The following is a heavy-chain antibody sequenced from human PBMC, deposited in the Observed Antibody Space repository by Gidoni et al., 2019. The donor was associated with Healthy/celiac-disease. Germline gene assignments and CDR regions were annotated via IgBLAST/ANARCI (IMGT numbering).Heavy chain of an antibody. J-gene: IGHJ6*02. V-gene: IGHV6-1*01. CDR2: TYYRSKWYN. Sequence: QVQLQQSGPGLVKPSQTLSLTCAISGDSVSSNSASWNWIRQSPSRGLEWLGRTYYRSKWYNDYAVSVKSRITINPDTSKNQFSLQLNSVTPEDTAVYYCARGPDSYCGGDCYSEADYYYGMDVWGQGTTVTVSS. D-gene: IGHD2-21*01. CDR1: GDSVSSNSAS. CDR3: ARGPDSYCGGDCYSEADYYYGMDV.